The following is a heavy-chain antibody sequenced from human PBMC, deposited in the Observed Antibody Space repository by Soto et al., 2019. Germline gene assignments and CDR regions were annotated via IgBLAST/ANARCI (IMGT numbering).Heavy chain of an antibody. CDR2: ISPDDSDT. D-gene: IGHD6-19*01. CDR3: ARNGLEVAMYYGMEV. Sequence: GESLKISCKGSGYSFTNYWIGWVRQMPGKGLEWMGIISPDDSDTRYSPSFQGRVTMSADKSINTAYLQWSSLKASDTAMYYCARNGLEVAMYYGMEVWGQGTPVTVSS. CDR1: GYSFTNYW. J-gene: IGHJ6*02. V-gene: IGHV5-51*01.